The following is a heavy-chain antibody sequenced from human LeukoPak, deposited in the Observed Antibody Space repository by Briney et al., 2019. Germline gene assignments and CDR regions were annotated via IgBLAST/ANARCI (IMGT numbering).Heavy chain of an antibody. J-gene: IGHJ4*02. CDR3: ARAPRGGCSGGSCYSRPFDY. CDR1: GGSISSYY. D-gene: IGHD2-15*01. CDR2: TYYSGST. V-gene: IGHV4-59*01. Sequence: SETLSLTCTVSGGSISSYYWSWIRQPPGKGLEWIGYTYYSGSTNYNPSLKSRVTISVDTSKNQFSLKLSSVTAADTAVYYCARAPRGGCSGGSCYSRPFDYWGQGTLVTVSS.